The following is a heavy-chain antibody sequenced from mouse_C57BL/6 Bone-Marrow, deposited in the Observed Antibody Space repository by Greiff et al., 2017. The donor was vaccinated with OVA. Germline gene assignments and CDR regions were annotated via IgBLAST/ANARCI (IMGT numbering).Heavy chain of an antibody. CDR3: TRDYWYFDG. Sequence: QVQLKESGAELVRPGASVTLSCKASGYTFTDYEMHWVKQTPVHGLEWIGAIDPETGGTAYNQKFKGKAILTADKSSSTAYMELRSLTSEDSAGYYCTRDYWYFDGGGTGTTVTVSS. J-gene: IGHJ1*03. CDR1: GYTFTDYE. CDR2: IDPETGGT. V-gene: IGHV1-15*01.